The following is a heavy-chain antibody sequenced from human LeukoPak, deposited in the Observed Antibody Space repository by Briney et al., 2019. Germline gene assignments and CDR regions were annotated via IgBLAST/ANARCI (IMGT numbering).Heavy chain of an antibody. CDR1: GFTFSNAW. CDR2: INTKIDGGTS. J-gene: IGHJ4*02. D-gene: IGHD1-26*01. Sequence: QPGGSLRLSCAASGFTFSNAWMSWVRQAPGKGLEWVGRINTKIDGGTSDYATPVKGRFTISRDDSKNTLYLQMNSLKTEDTAVYYCTTEVRWEVIYDYWGQGTLVTVSS. CDR3: TTEVRWEVIYDY. V-gene: IGHV3-15*01.